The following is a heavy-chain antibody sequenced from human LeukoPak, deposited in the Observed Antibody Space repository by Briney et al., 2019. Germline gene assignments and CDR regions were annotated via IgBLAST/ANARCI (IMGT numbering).Heavy chain of an antibody. V-gene: IGHV1-2*02. CDR2: INPNGGGT. CDR1: GYTFTGYY. D-gene: IGHD6-13*01. CDR3: ARRSSTWYELDS. Sequence: ASVKVSCKASGYTFTGYYMHWVRQAPGQGLEWMGWINPNGGGTNYAQKFQGRVTLTRDTSISTAYMELSRLTSDDTAVYYCARRSSTWYELDSWGQGTLVTVSS. J-gene: IGHJ4*02.